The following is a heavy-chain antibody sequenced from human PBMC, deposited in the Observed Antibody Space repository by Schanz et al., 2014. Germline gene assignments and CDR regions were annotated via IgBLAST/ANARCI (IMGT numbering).Heavy chain of an antibody. J-gene: IGHJ4*02. CDR1: GFTFSDSR. V-gene: IGHV3-7*02. D-gene: IGHD6-13*01. Sequence: EVQLVESGGGLVQPGGSMRLSCTASGFTFSDSRMNWVRQAPGKGPEWVANIKHDGSVIDYVDSVEGRFTISRDNAKRSLFLQMNSLRVEDTAVYFCVSQTGSPNYWGQGALVTVSS. CDR3: VSQTGSPNY. CDR2: IKHDGSVI.